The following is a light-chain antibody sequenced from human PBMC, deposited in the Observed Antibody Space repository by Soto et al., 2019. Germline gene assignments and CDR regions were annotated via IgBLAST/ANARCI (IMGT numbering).Light chain of an antibody. CDR2: DAS. Sequence: EIVLTQSPGTLSLSPGXRATLSCRASQTVSSSYLAWYQQKPGQAPRLLIYDASSRATGIPGRFSGSGSGTDFTLTISRLEPEDFAVYYCQHYGPLFGGGTKVDIK. V-gene: IGKV3-20*01. J-gene: IGKJ4*01. CDR1: QTVSSSY. CDR3: QHYGPL.